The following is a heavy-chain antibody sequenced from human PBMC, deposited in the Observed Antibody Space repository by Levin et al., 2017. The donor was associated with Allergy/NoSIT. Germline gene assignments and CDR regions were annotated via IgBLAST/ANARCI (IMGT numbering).Heavy chain of an antibody. J-gene: IGHJ5*02. Sequence: GESLKISCKASGYTFTDYYIHWVRQAPGQGLEWMGWINPNSGGTNYGQRFQGRVTMTRDTSINTAYMELRRLRSDDTAVYYCARDLQSLVRIWFDPWGQGTLVTVSS. D-gene: IGHD3-9*01. CDR2: INPNSGGT. CDR1: GYTFTDYY. V-gene: IGHV1-2*02. CDR3: ARDLQSLVRIWFDP.